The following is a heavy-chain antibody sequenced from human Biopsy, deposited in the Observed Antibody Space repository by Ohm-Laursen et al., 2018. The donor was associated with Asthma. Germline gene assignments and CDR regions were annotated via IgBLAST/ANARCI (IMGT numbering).Heavy chain of an antibody. CDR1: GGSVSSGSYY. CDR2: ISYSGST. D-gene: IGHD2-15*01. CDR3: ARVPTTLRYFDL. Sequence: SQTLSLTCTVSGGSVSSGSYYWSWIRQPPGKGLAWVSYISYSGSTDYNPPLKSRLTISMDTSKNQSSLKLSSVTAADTAVYYCARVPTTLRYFDLWGRGTLVTVSS. J-gene: IGHJ2*01. V-gene: IGHV4-61*01.